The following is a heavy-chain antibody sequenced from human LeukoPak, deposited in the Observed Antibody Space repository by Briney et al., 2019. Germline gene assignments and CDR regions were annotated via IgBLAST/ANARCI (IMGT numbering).Heavy chain of an antibody. Sequence: GGSLRLSCAASGFTVSSYGMTWVRLAPGKGREWVSAFSATDGSAQYAESVKGRFTISRDNYKNSLYLQMNSLRDEDTAVYYCAKARIAGGGTGAFDVWGQGTMVTVSS. J-gene: IGHJ3*01. CDR3: AKARIAGGGTGAFDV. V-gene: IGHV3-23*01. CDR2: FSATDGSA. D-gene: IGHD6-13*01. CDR1: GFTVSSYG.